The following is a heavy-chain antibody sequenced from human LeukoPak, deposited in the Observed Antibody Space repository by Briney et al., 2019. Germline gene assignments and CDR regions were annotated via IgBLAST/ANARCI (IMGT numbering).Heavy chain of an antibody. V-gene: IGHV4-59*08. CDR3: ARHPHRGYGSGSYPDY. J-gene: IGHJ4*02. CDR1: GDSISNYY. D-gene: IGHD3-10*01. CDR2: IYYSGST. Sequence: SETLSLTCTVSGDSISNYYWSWIRQPPGKGLEWIGYIYYSGSTNYNPSLKSRVTISVDTSKNQSSLKLSSVTAADTAVYYCARHPHRGYGSGSYPDYWGQGTLVTVSS.